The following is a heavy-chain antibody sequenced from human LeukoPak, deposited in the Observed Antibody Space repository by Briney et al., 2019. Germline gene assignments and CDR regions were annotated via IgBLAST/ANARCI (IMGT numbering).Heavy chain of an antibody. V-gene: IGHV3-48*03. CDR2: ISSDGRTI. CDR3: VQIRGLGWFDP. J-gene: IGHJ5*02. CDR1: GFTFTSYN. D-gene: IGHD3-10*01. Sequence: GGSLRLSCAASGFTFTSYNMNWVRQAPGKGLEWVSYISSDGRTIYYADSVRGRFTISRDNAKNSLYLQMNNLRVEDTAVYYCVQIRGLGWFDPWGQGSLVTVSS.